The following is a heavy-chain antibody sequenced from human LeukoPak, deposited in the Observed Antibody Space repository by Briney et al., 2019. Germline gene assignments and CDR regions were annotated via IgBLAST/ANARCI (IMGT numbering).Heavy chain of an antibody. Sequence: GGSLRLSCAASGFIFSSYSMNWVRQAPGKGLEWVSYISSSSSTIYYADSVKGRFTISRDNSKNTLYLQMNSLRAEDTAVYYCAREEAFIIDHWGQGTMVTVSS. CDR3: AREEAFIIDH. V-gene: IGHV3-48*01. J-gene: IGHJ3*01. CDR2: ISSSSSTI. D-gene: IGHD3-10*01. CDR1: GFIFSSYS.